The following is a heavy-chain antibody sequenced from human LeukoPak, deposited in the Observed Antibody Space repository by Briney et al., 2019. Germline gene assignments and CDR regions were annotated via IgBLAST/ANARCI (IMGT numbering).Heavy chain of an antibody. Sequence: SESLSLTCTVSGGSISSYYWNWVRQPPGEGLEWIGYIYYSGSANYNPSLKSRVTISVDTSKNQFSLKLSSVTAADTAVYCCAGADQGGPKKCWLDVWAQGTTVTVSS. CDR1: GGSISSYY. D-gene: IGHD3-16*01. V-gene: IGHV4-59*01. CDR2: IYYSGSA. CDR3: AGADQGGPKKCWLDV. J-gene: IGHJ6*02.